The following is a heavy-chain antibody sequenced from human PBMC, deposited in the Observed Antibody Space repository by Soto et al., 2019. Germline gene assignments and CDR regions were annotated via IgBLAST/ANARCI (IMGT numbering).Heavy chain of an antibody. Sequence: GSLRLSYAASCITCGTYAMNWVRQAPGKGLEWVSFIIFSSSYIYYADSVRGRFTVSRDNAKHSLYLQLNNLRAEDTAVYYCATWTYQPLLDSWGKPPLVTDSS. CDR3: ATWTYQPLLDS. CDR1: CITCGTYA. D-gene: IGHD2-2*01. V-gene: IGHV3-21*01. J-gene: IGHJ5*01. CDR2: IIFSSSYI.